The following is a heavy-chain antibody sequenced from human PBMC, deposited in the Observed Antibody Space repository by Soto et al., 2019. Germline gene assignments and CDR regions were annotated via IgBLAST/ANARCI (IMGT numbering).Heavy chain of an antibody. CDR1: GGTFSSYA. J-gene: IGHJ6*02. CDR2: IIPIFGTA. D-gene: IGHD3-3*01. CDR3: ARAVLRFLEWSRTSYYYDRMDG. Sequence: QVQLVQSGAEVKKPGSSVKVSCKASGGTFSSYAISWVRQAPGQGLEWMGGIIPIFGTAHYAQKFQGRVTITADESKSTAYMELSSLRSEDTAVYYCARAVLRFLEWSRTSYYYDRMDGWGQGTTVTVS. V-gene: IGHV1-69*01.